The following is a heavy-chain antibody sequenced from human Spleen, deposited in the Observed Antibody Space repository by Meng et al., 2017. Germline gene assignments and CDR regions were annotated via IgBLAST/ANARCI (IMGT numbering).Heavy chain of an antibody. CDR1: GGSFSDYY. Sequence: SETLSLTCVVSGGSFSDYYWSWIRQPPGKGLEWIGEINHSGSTNYNPSLESRATISVDTSKNQFSLKLSSVTAADTAVYYCARESAYCSGGSCYAPQSYYGMDVWGQGTTVTVSS. J-gene: IGHJ6*02. CDR2: INHSGST. V-gene: IGHV4-34*01. D-gene: IGHD2-15*01. CDR3: ARESAYCSGGSCYAPQSYYGMDV.